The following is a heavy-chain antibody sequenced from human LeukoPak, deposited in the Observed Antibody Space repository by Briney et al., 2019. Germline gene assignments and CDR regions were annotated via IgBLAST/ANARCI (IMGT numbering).Heavy chain of an antibody. V-gene: IGHV1-8*03. Sequence: ASVKVSCKASGYTFTSYDINWVRQATGQGLEWMGWMNPNSGNTGYAQKFQGRVTISRNTSINTAYMELSSLRSEDTAVYYCARMTVSGRDNWFDPWGQGTLVTVSS. J-gene: IGHJ5*02. CDR1: GYTFTSYD. CDR3: ARMTVSGRDNWFDP. D-gene: IGHD6-19*01. CDR2: MNPNSGNT.